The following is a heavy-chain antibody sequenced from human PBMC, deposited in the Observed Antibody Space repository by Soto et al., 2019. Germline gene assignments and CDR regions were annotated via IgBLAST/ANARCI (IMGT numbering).Heavy chain of an antibody. V-gene: IGHV3-23*01. Sequence: GGSLRLSCAASGFTFSNYAMSWVRQAPGKGLEWVSIISGSGDSPYYADSVKGRFTISRDNSRNTLYLQMNGLRAGDSAKYYCAKGGTSGLYYFDYWGQGTLVTVSS. CDR1: GFTFSNYA. CDR2: ISGSGDSP. D-gene: IGHD6-19*01. CDR3: AKGGTSGLYYFDY. J-gene: IGHJ4*02.